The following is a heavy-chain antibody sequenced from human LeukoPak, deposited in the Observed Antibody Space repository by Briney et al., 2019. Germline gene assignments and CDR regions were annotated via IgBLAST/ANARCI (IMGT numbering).Heavy chain of an antibody. Sequence: PGGSLRLSCAASGFSFSTYWMHWVRQVPGKGLEWVSSISSSSSYIYYADSVKGRFTISRDNAKNSLYLQMNSLRAEDTAVYYCACSYDSSGYYHDYWGQGTLVTVSS. D-gene: IGHD3-22*01. CDR1: GFSFSTYW. CDR2: ISSSSSYI. J-gene: IGHJ4*02. CDR3: ACSYDSSGYYHDY. V-gene: IGHV3-21*01.